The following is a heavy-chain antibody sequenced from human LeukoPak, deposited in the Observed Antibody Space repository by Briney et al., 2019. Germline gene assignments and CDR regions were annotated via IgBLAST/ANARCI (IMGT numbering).Heavy chain of an antibody. Sequence: PSETLSLTCTVSGGSIGSYYWSWIRHPPGRRLEWIGYIYYSGSTNYNPSLTSRVTISVDRSSNQFSLNLSSVTAADTAVYYCARHPGIQTAFDFWGQGTLVTVSS. V-gene: IGHV4-59*08. J-gene: IGHJ4*02. CDR3: ARHPGIQTAFDF. CDR1: GGSIGSYY. CDR2: IYYSGST. D-gene: IGHD2-2*02.